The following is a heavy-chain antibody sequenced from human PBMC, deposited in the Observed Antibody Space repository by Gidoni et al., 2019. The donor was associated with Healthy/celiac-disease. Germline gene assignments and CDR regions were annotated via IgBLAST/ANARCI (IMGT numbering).Heavy chain of an antibody. CDR1: GFTSRSYS. D-gene: IGHD5-18*01. J-gene: IGHJ3*02. V-gene: IGHV3-48*04. CDR2: ISSSSSTI. CDR3: ARTWIQLDHDAFDI. Sequence: EVQLVESGGGLVQPGGSLKLSCAASGFTSRSYSMNWVRQAPGKGLEWVSYISSSSSTIYYADSVKGRFTISRDNAKNSLYLQMNSLRAEDTAVYYCARTWIQLDHDAFDIWGQGTMVTVSS.